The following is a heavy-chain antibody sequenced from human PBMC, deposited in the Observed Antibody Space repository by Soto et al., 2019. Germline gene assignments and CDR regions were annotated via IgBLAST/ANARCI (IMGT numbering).Heavy chain of an antibody. Sequence: PGGSLRLSCAASGFTFSNAWMSWVRQAPGKGLEWVGRIKSKTDGGTTDYAAPVKGRFTISRDDSKNTLYLQMNSLKTEDTAVYYCTTTYYYDSSGYYYKGYWGQGTLVTVSS. CDR2: IKSKTDGGTT. D-gene: IGHD3-22*01. J-gene: IGHJ4*02. V-gene: IGHV3-15*01. CDR1: GFTFSNAW. CDR3: TTTYYYDSSGYYYKGY.